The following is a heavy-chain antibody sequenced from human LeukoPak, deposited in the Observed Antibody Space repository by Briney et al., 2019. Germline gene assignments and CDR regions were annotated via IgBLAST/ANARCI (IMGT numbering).Heavy chain of an antibody. CDR2: ISSSGSTI. V-gene: IGHV3-48*03. Sequence: PGGSLRLSCAASGFTFSSYEMNWVRQAPGKGLEWVSYISSSGSTIYYADSVKGRFTISRDNAKNSLYLQMNSLGAEDTAVYYCARVGRGYGHFDYWGQGTLVTVSS. J-gene: IGHJ4*02. CDR3: ARVGRGYGHFDY. D-gene: IGHD5-18*01. CDR1: GFTFSSYE.